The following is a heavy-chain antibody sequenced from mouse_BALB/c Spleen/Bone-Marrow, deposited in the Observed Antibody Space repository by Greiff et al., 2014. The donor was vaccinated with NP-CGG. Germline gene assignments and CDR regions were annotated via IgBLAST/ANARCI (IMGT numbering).Heavy chain of an antibody. CDR1: GYKFTDYE. J-gene: IGHJ4*01. CDR3: TREGIYFGYDVPMDY. D-gene: IGHD2-2*01. V-gene: IGHV1-15*01. Sequence: VQLQQSGAELVRPGASVTLSCKASGYKFTDYEMHWVKQTPVHGLEWIGSIDPETGGTAYNQNFKGKATLTADRSSTTAYMELRSLTSEDSAVYHCTREGIYFGYDVPMDYWGQGTSVTVSS. CDR2: IDPETGGT.